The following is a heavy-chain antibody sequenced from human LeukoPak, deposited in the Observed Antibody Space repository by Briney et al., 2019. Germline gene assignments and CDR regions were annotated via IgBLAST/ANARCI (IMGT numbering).Heavy chain of an antibody. D-gene: IGHD1-26*01. CDR3: ATLVGASDFEY. J-gene: IGHJ4*02. CDR2: FDPEDGET. CDR1: GYTLPELS. Sequence: ASVKVSCTVSGYTLPELSMHWVRQAPGKGLEWMGGFDPEDGETIYAQKFQGRVTLTEDTSTDTTYMELSSLRSEDTAVYYCATLVGASDFEYWGQGTLVTVSS. V-gene: IGHV1-24*01.